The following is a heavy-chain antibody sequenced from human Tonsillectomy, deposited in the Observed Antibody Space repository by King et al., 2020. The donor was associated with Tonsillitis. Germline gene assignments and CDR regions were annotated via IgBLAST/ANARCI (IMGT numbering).Heavy chain of an antibody. Sequence: VQLVESGGALVQPGGSLRLSCAASGFTFSKFWMTWGRQAPGKGLEWVANLKGEGSQRSYVDSVKGRFTISRDNAKNSLYLQMNRLRAEDTAVYHCARDSSYCTNGVCYDVFDLWGQGTMVSVSS. CDR2: LKGEGSQR. CDR3: ARDSSYCTNGVCYDVFDL. D-gene: IGHD2-8*01. CDR1: GFTFSKFW. V-gene: IGHV3-7*03. J-gene: IGHJ3*01.